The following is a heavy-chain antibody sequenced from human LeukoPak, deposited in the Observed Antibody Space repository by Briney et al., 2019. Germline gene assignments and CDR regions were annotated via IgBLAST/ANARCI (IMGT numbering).Heavy chain of an antibody. V-gene: IGHV4-61*01. CDR3: ARAVVVVAVTFWFDP. J-gene: IGHJ5*02. Sequence: SETLSLTCTVSGGSVSSGSYYWSWIRQPPGKGLEWIGYIYYSGSTNYNPSLKSRVTISVDTSKNQFSLKLSSVTAADTAVYYCARAVVVVAVTFWFDPWGQGTLVTVSS. CDR1: GGSVSSGSYY. CDR2: IYYSGST. D-gene: IGHD2-15*01.